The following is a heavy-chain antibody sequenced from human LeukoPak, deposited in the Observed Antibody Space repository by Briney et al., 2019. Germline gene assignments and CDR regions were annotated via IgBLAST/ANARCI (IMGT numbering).Heavy chain of an antibody. CDR2: INPNSGGT. CDR1: GYTFTSSG. J-gene: IGHJ5*02. D-gene: IGHD4-11*01. CDR3: ARGLLGFMRSDYSNYWDNWFDP. Sequence: ASVKVSCKPSGYTFTSSGISWVRQAPGQGLERMGWINPNSGGTNSAQKFQGRVTMTRDTSTSTAYMELSRLRSDDTAVYYCARGLLGFMRSDYSNYWDNWFDPWGQGTLVTVSS. V-gene: IGHV1-2*02.